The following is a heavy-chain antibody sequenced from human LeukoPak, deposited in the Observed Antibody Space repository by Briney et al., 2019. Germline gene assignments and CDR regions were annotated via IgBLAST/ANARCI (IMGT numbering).Heavy chain of an antibody. CDR2: MNPNSGNT. J-gene: IGHJ6*02. V-gene: IGHV1-8*01. CDR1: GYTFSSYD. D-gene: IGHD2-21*01. Sequence: ASAKVSCKASGYTFSSYDINWVRQAPGQGLEWMGWMNPNSGNTGYAQKLQGRVTMTRDTSISTAYMELSSLACEDTAVYYCARVPSYNGGEGFYFYGLDVWGHGTTVTVSS. CDR3: ARVPSYNGGEGFYFYGLDV.